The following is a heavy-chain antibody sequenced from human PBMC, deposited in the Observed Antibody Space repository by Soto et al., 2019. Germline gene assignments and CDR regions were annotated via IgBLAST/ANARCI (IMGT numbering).Heavy chain of an antibody. V-gene: IGHV1-69*01. Sequence: GATVKVSCKASGGTFSSYAISWVRQAPGQGLEWMGGIIPIFGTANYAQKFQGRVTITADESTSTAYMELSSLRSEDTALYYCAREATGGWYNWFAPWGQGTLVTVSS. CDR2: IIPIFGTA. CDR3: AREATGGWYNWFAP. CDR1: GGTFSSYA. J-gene: IGHJ5*02. D-gene: IGHD6-19*01.